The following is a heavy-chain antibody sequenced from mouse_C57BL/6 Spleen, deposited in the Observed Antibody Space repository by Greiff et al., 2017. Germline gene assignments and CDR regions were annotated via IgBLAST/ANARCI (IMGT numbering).Heavy chain of an antibody. CDR1: GFTFSDYY. CDR3: ARGDAWFAY. CDR2: INYDGSST. J-gene: IGHJ3*01. Sequence: EVMLVESEGGLVQPGSSMKLSCTASGFTFSDYYMAWVRQVPEKGLEWVANINYDGSSTYYLDSLKSRFIISRDNAKNMLYLQMSSLKSEDTATYYCARGDAWFAYWGQGTLVTVSA. V-gene: IGHV5-16*01. D-gene: IGHD3-3*01.